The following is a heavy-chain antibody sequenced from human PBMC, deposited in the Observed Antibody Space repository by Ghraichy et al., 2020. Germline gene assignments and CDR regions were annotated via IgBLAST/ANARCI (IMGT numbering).Heavy chain of an antibody. CDR2: IYHSGST. D-gene: IGHD3-22*01. Sequence: SETLSLTCAVSGGSISSGGYSWSWIRQPPGKGLEWIGYIYHSGSTYYNPSLKSRVTISVDRSKNQFSLKLSSVTAADTAVYYCARGPYYDSSGYYGEETRPFFDYWGQGTLVTVSS. CDR3: ARGPYYDSSGYYGEETRPFFDY. CDR1: GGSISSGGYS. V-gene: IGHV4-30-2*01. J-gene: IGHJ4*02.